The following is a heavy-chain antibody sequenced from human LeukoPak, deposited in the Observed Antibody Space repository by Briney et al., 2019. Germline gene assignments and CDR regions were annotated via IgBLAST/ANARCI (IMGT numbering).Heavy chain of an antibody. V-gene: IGHV3-74*01. Sequence: GRSLRLSCAASGFTFSSYLMHWVRQTPGKGLVWVSRVNSGGSGTSYADSVEGRFTISRDNAKNTLHLQMNSLRAEDTAVYYCAASLGPLTEYWGQGTLVTVSS. CDR3: AASLGPLTEY. J-gene: IGHJ4*02. D-gene: IGHD7-27*01. CDR1: GFTFSSYL. CDR2: VNSGGSGT.